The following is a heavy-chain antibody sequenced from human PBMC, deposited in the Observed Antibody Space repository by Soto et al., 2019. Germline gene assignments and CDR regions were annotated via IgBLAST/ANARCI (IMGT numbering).Heavy chain of an antibody. J-gene: IGHJ4*02. CDR2: IYYSGST. CDR3: ASSAPDYYYDSSGFVY. Sequence: QVQLQESGPGLVKPSETLSLTCTVSGASISSYYWSWIRQPPGKGLEWIGNIYYSGSTNYKPSLKRRVTISVDTSKNQFSLKLSSVTAADTAVYYCASSAPDYYYDSSGFVYWGQGALVTVSS. D-gene: IGHD3-22*01. V-gene: IGHV4-59*01. CDR1: GASISSYY.